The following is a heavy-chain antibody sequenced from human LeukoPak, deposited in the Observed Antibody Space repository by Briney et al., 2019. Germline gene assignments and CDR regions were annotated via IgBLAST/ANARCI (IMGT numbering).Heavy chain of an antibody. J-gene: IGHJ4*02. CDR1: GFTFSSYA. CDR3: AKDTAEYNWNEANY. D-gene: IGHD1-20*01. V-gene: IGHV3-23*01. Sequence: GGSLRLSCAASGFTFSSYAMSWVRQAPGKGLEWVSAISGSGGSTYYADSVKGRFTISRDNSKNTLYLQMNSLRAEDTAVYYCAKDTAEYNWNEANYWGQGTLVTVSS. CDR2: ISGSGGST.